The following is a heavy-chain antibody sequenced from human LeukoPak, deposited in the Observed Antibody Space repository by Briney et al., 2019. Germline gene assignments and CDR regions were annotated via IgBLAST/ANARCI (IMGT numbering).Heavy chain of an antibody. V-gene: IGHV3-21*01. Sequence: GRTLRLSCAVSGFTFSTSRMNWVRHAPGTGLEWVSSISSNSNNIYYADSLKGRFTISRDNAKNSLYLQMNSLRAEDTVVYYCASSSGNYPGDYWGQGILVTVSS. J-gene: IGHJ4*02. CDR2: ISSNSNNI. D-gene: IGHD1-26*01. CDR3: ASSSGNYPGDY. CDR1: GFTFSTSR.